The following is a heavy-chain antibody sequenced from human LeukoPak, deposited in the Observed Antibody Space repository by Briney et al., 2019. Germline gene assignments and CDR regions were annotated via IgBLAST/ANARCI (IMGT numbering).Heavy chain of an antibody. CDR1: GGSISSGSYY. CDR3: ARSQRTVYGDYSDY. D-gene: IGHD4-17*01. J-gene: IGHJ4*02. V-gene: IGHV4-61*02. Sequence: PSETLSLTCTVSGGSISSGSYYWSWIRQPAGKGLEWIGRIYTSGSTNYNPSLKSRVTISVDASKNQFSLKLSSVTAADTAVYYCARSQRTVYGDYSDYWGQGTLVTVSS. CDR2: IYTSGST.